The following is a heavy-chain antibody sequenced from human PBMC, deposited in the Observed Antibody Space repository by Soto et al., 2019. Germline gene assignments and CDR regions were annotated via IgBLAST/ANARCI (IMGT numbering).Heavy chain of an antibody. Sequence: SETLSLTCTVSGGSISSGGYYWSWIRQHPGKGLEWIGYIYYSGSTYYNPSLKSRVTISVDTSKNQFSLKLSSVTAADTAVYYCARGSQGKYYYYGMDVWGKGTTVTVSS. CDR2: IYYSGST. J-gene: IGHJ6*04. V-gene: IGHV4-31*03. CDR3: ARGSQGKYYYYGMDV. CDR1: GGSISSGGYY.